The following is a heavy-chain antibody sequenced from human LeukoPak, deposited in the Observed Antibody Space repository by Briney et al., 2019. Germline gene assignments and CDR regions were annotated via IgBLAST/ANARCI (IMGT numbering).Heavy chain of an antibody. V-gene: IGHV3-48*04. CDR2: ITTSGTI. Sequence: GGSLRLSCVASAITFSSYSMNWVRQAPGKGLEWVAYITTSGTIYYADSVKGRFTISRDNAKNSLYLQMNSLRAEDMAVYYGARDYCSCGSCYQIHTWGQGALVTVSS. D-gene: IGHD2-15*01. CDR1: AITFSSYS. J-gene: IGHJ5*02. CDR3: ARDYCSCGSCYQIHT.